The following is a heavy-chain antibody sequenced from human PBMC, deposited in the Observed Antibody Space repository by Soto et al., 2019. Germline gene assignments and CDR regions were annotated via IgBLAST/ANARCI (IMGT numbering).Heavy chain of an antibody. CDR1: GYTFTSYA. Sequence: ASVKVSCKASGYTFTSYAMHWVRQAPGQRLEWMGWTNAGNGNTKYSQKFQGRVTITRDTSASTAYMELSSLRSEDTAVYYCARWGDYYDSSGYFYAFDIWGQGTLVTVSS. CDR2: TNAGNGNT. D-gene: IGHD3-22*01. J-gene: IGHJ3*02. CDR3: ARWGDYYDSSGYFYAFDI. V-gene: IGHV1-3*01.